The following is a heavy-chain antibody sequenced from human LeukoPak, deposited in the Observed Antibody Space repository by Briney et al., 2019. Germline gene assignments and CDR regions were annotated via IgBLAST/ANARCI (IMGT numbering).Heavy chain of an antibody. D-gene: IGHD3-10*01. CDR2: INHSGST. Sequence: PSETLSLTCAVYGGSFSGYYWSWIRQSPGKGLEWIGEINHSGSTNYNPSLKSRVTISVDTSKNQFSLKLSSVTAADTAVYYCARGPPQLLWFGGLLSVYFDYWGQGTLVTVSS. CDR1: GGSFSGYY. CDR3: ARGPPQLLWFGGLLSVYFDY. J-gene: IGHJ4*02. V-gene: IGHV4-34*01.